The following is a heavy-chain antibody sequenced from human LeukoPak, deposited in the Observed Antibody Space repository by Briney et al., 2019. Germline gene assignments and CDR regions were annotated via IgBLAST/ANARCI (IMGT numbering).Heavy chain of an antibody. Sequence: EASVKVSCKADGYSFTSYDLNWVRQASGQGLEWMGWMNPDTEITDYAQKFQGRVSMTRDTSTSTAYMELNSLRAEDTAVYYCAKDQSWLDAFDIWGQGTMVTVSS. CDR1: GYSFTSYD. V-gene: IGHV1-8*01. D-gene: IGHD6-19*01. CDR2: MNPDTEIT. CDR3: AKDQSWLDAFDI. J-gene: IGHJ3*02.